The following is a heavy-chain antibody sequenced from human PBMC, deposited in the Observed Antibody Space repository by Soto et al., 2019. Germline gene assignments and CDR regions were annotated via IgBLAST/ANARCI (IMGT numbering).Heavy chain of an antibody. CDR2: IYYSGST. D-gene: IGHD6-19*01. CDR3: ARGLYSSGWYGIYYFDY. CDR1: GGSISSSSYY. Sequence: QLQLQESGPGLVKPSETLSLTCTVSGGSISSSSYYWGWIRQPPGKGLERIGSIYYSGSTYYNPSLKSRVTISVDTSKNQFSLKLSSVTAADTAVYYCARGLYSSGWYGIYYFDYWGQGTLVTVSS. V-gene: IGHV4-39*01. J-gene: IGHJ4*02.